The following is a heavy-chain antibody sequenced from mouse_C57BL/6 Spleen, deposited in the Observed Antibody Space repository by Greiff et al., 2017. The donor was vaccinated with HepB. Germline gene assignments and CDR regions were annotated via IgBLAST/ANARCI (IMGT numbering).Heavy chain of an antibody. CDR2: IDPSDSYT. CDR3: ARSYYGSRGYFDV. V-gene: IGHV1-50*01. D-gene: IGHD1-1*01. Sequence: VKLQESGAELVKPGASVKLSCKASGYTFTSYWMQWVKQRPGQGLEWIGEIDPSDSYTNYNQKFKGKATLTVDTSSSTAYMQLSSLTSEDSAVYYCARSYYGSRGYFDVWGTGTTVTVSS. J-gene: IGHJ1*03. CDR1: GYTFTSYW.